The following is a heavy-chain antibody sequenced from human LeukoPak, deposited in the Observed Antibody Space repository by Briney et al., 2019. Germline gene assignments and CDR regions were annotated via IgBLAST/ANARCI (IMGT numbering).Heavy chain of an antibody. CDR2: IYYSGST. J-gene: IGHJ6*03. D-gene: IGHD2-2*01. V-gene: IGHV4-59*01. CDR1: GGPISSYY. CDR3: ARGVVPAGTYYYYYMDV. Sequence: SETLSLTCTVSGGPISSYYWSWIRQPPGKGLEWIGYIYYSGSTNYNPSLKSRVTISVDTSKNQFSLKLSSVTAADTAVYYCARGVVPAGTYYYYYMDVWGKGTTVTVSS.